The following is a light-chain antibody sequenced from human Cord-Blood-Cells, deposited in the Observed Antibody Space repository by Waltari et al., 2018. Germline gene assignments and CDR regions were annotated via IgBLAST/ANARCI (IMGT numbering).Light chain of an antibody. J-gene: IGLJ2*01. CDR2: DVS. CDR1: SSDVGGSNY. CDR3: SSYTSSSTLPV. Sequence: QSALTQPAPVSGSPGQPIPISCTGTSSDVGGSNYVPRYQQHPGKAPKLMIYDVSNRPSGVSNRFSGSKSGNTASLTISGLQAEDEADYYCSSYTSSSTLPVFGGGTKLTVL. V-gene: IGLV2-14*01.